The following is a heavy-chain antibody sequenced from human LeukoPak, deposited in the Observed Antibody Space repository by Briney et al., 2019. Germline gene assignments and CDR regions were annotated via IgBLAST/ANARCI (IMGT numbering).Heavy chain of an antibody. D-gene: IGHD3-10*01. V-gene: IGHV1-18*01. Sequence: GASVKVSCKASGYTFTSYGISWVRQAPGQGLEWIGWISAYNGNTNYAQKLQGRLTMTTDTSTSTAYMELRSLRSDDTAVYYCARDGTMVRGVRVYYYYYMDVWGKGTTVTVSS. CDR1: GYTFTSYG. CDR3: ARDGTMVRGVRVYYYYYMDV. J-gene: IGHJ6*03. CDR2: ISAYNGNT.